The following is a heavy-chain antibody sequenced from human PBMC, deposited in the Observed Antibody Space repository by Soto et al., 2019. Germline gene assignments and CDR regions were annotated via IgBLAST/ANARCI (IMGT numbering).Heavy chain of an antibody. V-gene: IGHV1-69*12. CDR1: GGTFSSYA. D-gene: IGHD3-3*01. J-gene: IGHJ6*02. Sequence: QLQLVQSGAEVKKPGSSVKVSCKASGGTFSSYAISWVRQAPGQGLEWMGGIIPICGTANYAQKLQGRVTITEYESTSTAYMELSSLRSEDTAVYYCARVAPIFGIGYYTKGYYYYGMDVWGQGTTVTVSS. CDR2: IIPICGTA. CDR3: ARVAPIFGIGYYTKGYYYYGMDV.